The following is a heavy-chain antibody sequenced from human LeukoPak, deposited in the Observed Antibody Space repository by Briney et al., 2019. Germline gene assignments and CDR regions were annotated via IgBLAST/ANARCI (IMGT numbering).Heavy chain of an antibody. D-gene: IGHD2-2*01. CDR1: GFTFSSYS. V-gene: IGHV3-21*01. Sequence: GGSLRLSCAAPGFTFSSYSMNWVRQAPGKGLEWVSSISSSSSYIYYADSVKGRFTISRDNAKNLLYLQMNSLRAEDTAVYYCAREPSKGVVPAAIDYWGQGTLVTVSS. CDR2: ISSSSSYI. CDR3: AREPSKGVVPAAIDY. J-gene: IGHJ4*02.